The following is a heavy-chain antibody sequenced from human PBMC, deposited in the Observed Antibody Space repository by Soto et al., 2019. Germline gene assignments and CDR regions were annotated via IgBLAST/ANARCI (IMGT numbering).Heavy chain of an antibody. CDR3: ARGGLQRVLNYYDSSGYWYYGMDV. CDR1: GGTFSSYA. D-gene: IGHD3-22*01. V-gene: IGHV1-69*13. CDR2: IIPIFGTA. J-gene: IGHJ6*02. Sequence: RASVKVSCKASGGTFSSYAISWVRQAPGQGLEWMGGIIPIFGTANYAQKFQGRVTITADESTSTAYMELSSLRSEDTAVYYCARGGLQRVLNYYDSSGYWYYGMDVWGQGTTVTVSS.